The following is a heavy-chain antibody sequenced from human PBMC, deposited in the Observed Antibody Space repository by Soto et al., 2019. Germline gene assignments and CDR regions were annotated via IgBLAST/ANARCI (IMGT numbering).Heavy chain of an antibody. V-gene: IGHV4-61*01. CDR2: IYYSGST. CDR1: GGSVSSGSYY. J-gene: IGHJ4*02. D-gene: IGHD2-15*01. CDR3: AREVLGEGYCSGGSCYYFDY. Sequence: SETLSLTCTVSGGSVSSGSYYWSWIRQPPGKGLEWIGYIYYSGSTNYNPSLKSRVTISVDTSKNQFSLKLSSVTAADTAVYYCAREVLGEGYCSGGSCYYFDYWGQGTLVTVSS.